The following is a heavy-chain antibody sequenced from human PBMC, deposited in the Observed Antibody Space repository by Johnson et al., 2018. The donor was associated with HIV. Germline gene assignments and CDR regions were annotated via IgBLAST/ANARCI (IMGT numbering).Heavy chain of an antibody. CDR2: IYSGGSK. Sequence: MQLVESGGGLVQPGGSLRLSCAASGFTVSSYYMNWVRQAPGKGLEWVSVIYSGGSKYYADSVKGRFTISRDNSKNTLYLQMNSLRAEDTAVYYCAKDRNYGSGSYPDAFDIWGQGTMVTVSS. V-gene: IGHV3-66*02. D-gene: IGHD3-10*01. CDR3: AKDRNYGSGSYPDAFDI. J-gene: IGHJ3*02. CDR1: GFTVSSYY.